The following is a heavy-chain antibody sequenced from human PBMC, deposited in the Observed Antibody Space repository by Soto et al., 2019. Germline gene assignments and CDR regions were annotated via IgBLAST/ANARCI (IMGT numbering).Heavy chain of an antibody. CDR1: GYSFSNYA. Sequence: QVQLVQSGAEVGKPGASVKVSCKASGYSFSNYAVHWVRQAPGQRLEWMGWVNAGNGNTRYSQNFQGRVTITRDTSARTAYLELSSLRSEDTAVYYCARGHLAVVPVASWYYYMDVWGKGTTVTVSS. V-gene: IGHV1-3*01. D-gene: IGHD2-2*01. CDR2: VNAGNGNT. J-gene: IGHJ6*03. CDR3: ARGHLAVVPVASWYYYMDV.